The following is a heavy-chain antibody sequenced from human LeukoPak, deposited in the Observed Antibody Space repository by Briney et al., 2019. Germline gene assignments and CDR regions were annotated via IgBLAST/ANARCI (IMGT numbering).Heavy chain of an antibody. J-gene: IGHJ4*02. CDR2: IYYSGST. V-gene: IGHV4-39*07. CDR1: GGSISSSSYY. CDR3: ARDRGMYTMVRGVIDY. Sequence: PSETLSLTCTVSGGSISSSSYYWGWIRQPPGKGLEWIGSIYYSGSTYYNPSLKSRVTISVDTSKNQFSLKLSSVTAADTAVYYCARDRGMYTMVRGVIDYWGQGTLVTVSS. D-gene: IGHD3-10*01.